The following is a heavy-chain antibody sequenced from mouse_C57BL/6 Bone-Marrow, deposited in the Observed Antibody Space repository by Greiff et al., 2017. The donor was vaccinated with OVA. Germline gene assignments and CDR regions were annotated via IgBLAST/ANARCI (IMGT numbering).Heavy chain of an antibody. Sequence: QVQLQQSGAELARPGASVKLSCKASGYTFTSYGISWVKQRTGQGLEWIGEIYPRSGNTYYNEKFKGKATLTADKSSITAYMELRSLTSEDSAVYFCAEGGIRRYFDVWGTGTTVTVSS. CDR1: GYTFTSYG. V-gene: IGHV1-81*01. J-gene: IGHJ1*03. D-gene: IGHD2-4*01. CDR3: AEGGIRRYFDV. CDR2: IYPRSGNT.